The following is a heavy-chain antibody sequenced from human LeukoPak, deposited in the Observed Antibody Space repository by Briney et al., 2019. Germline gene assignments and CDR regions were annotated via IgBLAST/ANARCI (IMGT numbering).Heavy chain of an antibody. V-gene: IGHV3-7*03. CDR1: GFTFSSYW. CDR3: ARDSPMGSYPLDY. J-gene: IGHJ4*02. Sequence: GGSLRLSCSVSGFTFSSYWMSWVRQAPGKGLEWVANIKQDGSEKNYVDSVKGRYTTSRDNAKNSVYLQMNNVRAEDTAVYYCARDSPMGSYPLDYWGQGTLVTVSS. D-gene: IGHD3-10*01. CDR2: IKQDGSEK.